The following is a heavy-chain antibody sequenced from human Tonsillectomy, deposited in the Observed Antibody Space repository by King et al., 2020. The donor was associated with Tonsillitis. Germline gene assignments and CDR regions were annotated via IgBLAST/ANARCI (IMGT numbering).Heavy chain of an antibody. J-gene: IGHJ4*02. Sequence: VQLVESGGGVVQPGGSLRLSCAVSGFTFSNFGIHWVRQAPGKGLEWVAVISYDGRYKYYADPVKGRFTISRDNSNNTMHLQMNSLRVEDTAVYYCVRDGTYHYVSVRQRNVDYWGQGALVTVSS. CDR1: GFTFSNFG. CDR2: ISYDGRYK. D-gene: IGHD3-10*01. V-gene: IGHV3-30*03. CDR3: VRDGTYHYVSVRQRNVDY.